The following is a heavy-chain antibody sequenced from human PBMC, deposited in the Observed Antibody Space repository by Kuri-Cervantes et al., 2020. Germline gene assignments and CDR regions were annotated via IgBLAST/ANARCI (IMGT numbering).Heavy chain of an antibody. CDR3: ARGTSRQGTIFSY. J-gene: IGHJ4*02. D-gene: IGHD3-9*01. Sequence: SVKVSCKASGGTFSSYAISWVRQAPGQGLEWMGGIIPIFGIANYAQKFQGRVTITTDESTSTVYMELSSLRSEDTAVYYCARGTSRQGTIFSYWGQGTLVTVSS. V-gene: IGHV1-69*05. CDR1: GGTFSSYA. CDR2: IIPIFGIA.